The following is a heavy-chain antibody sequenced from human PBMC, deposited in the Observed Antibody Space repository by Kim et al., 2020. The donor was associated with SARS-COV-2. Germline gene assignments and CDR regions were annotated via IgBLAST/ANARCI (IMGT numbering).Heavy chain of an antibody. CDR3: AKEGAQLGNYYYYGMDV. J-gene: IGHJ6*02. V-gene: IGHV3-33*06. D-gene: IGHD5-18*01. Sequence: VKGRFTISRDNSKNTLYLQMNSLRAEDTAVYYCAKEGAQLGNYYYYGMDVWGQGTTVTVSS.